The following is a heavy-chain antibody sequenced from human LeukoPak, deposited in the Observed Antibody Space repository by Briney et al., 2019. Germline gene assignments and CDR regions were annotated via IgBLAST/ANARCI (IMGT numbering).Heavy chain of an antibody. CDR2: INPNSGGT. CDR3: ARGFLTGSMGSRSEP. CDR1: GYTFTGYY. J-gene: IGHJ5*02. Sequence: GASVKVSCKASGYTFTGYYMHWVRQAPGQGLEWMGWINPNSGGTNYAQKFQGRVTMTRDTSISTAYMELSRLRSDDTAVYYCARGFLTGSMGSRSEPWGQGTLVTVSS. V-gene: IGHV1-2*02. D-gene: IGHD3-9*01.